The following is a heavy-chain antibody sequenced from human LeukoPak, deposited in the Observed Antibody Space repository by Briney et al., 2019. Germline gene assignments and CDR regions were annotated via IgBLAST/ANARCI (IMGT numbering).Heavy chain of an antibody. CDR3: ATYRQIQVLFEF. CDR2: IFPSSDEI. V-gene: IGHV3-23*01. CDR1: GFTFSDFP. J-gene: IGHJ4*02. D-gene: IGHD5-18*01. Sequence: HPGGSLRLSCAASGFTFSDFPMIWVRQARGKGLEWVSSIFPSSDEIHYADSVKGRFTISRDNSRSTLSLQMDSLRAEDTATYYCATYRQIQVLFEFWGQGTLVTVSS.